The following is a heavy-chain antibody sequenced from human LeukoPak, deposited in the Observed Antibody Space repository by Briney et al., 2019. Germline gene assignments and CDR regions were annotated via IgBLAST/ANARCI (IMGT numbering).Heavy chain of an antibody. J-gene: IGHJ6*02. D-gene: IGHD3-3*01. Sequence: SETLSLTCTVSGGSISIYYWSWIRQPPGKGLEWIGYIYYSGSTNYNPSLKSRVTISVDTSKNQFSLKLSSVTAADTAVYYCARVKSPYYDFWSGYYKPYYYGMDVWGQGTTVTVSS. CDR1: GGSISIYY. CDR3: ARVKSPYYDFWSGYYKPYYYGMDV. V-gene: IGHV4-59*01. CDR2: IYYSGST.